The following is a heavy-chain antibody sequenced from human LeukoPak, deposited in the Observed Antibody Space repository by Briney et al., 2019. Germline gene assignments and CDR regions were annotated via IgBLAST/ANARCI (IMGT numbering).Heavy chain of an antibody. CDR1: GFTFSTYT. CDR3: AKDFGRNLGGPGY. Sequence: GSLRLSCAASGFTFSTYTMAWVRQAPGGGLEWVSGISGDGYSTYYADSVKGGFAISRDNSKSTLYLQINSLRAEDTAVYYCAKDFGRNLGGPGYWGRGTRVTVSS. V-gene: IGHV3-23*01. D-gene: IGHD3-10*01. J-gene: IGHJ4*02. CDR2: ISGDGYST.